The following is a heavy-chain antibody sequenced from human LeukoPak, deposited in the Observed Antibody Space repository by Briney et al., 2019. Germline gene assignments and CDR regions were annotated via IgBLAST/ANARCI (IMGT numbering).Heavy chain of an antibody. Sequence: GGSLRLSCAGSGFTFSNFAVNWVRQAPGQGLEWVSIISGSGDTTHYTDSVKGRFTVSRDNSKNTLYLQMNSLRAEDTAVYYCAKGTSGYGEYFQHWGQGTLVTVSS. J-gene: IGHJ1*01. CDR3: AKGTSGYGEYFQH. CDR2: ISGSGDTT. D-gene: IGHD3-22*01. CDR1: GFTFSNFA. V-gene: IGHV3-23*01.